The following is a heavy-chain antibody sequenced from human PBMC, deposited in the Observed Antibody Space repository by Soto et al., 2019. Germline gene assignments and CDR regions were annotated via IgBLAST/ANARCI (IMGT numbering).Heavy chain of an antibody. D-gene: IGHD7-27*01. V-gene: IGHV4-31*03. CDR3: VREDRDLTRFDS. J-gene: IGHJ4*02. Sequence: QVQLQESGPGLVKPSQTLSLTCTFSGGPISSGGYYWSWIRQHPGKGLEWIGYIYYSGSTYYNASLKSRVTISVDTSKNKFSRKLSSVTAAVTAVNYSVREDRDLTRFDSWCQGTLVTVSS. CDR2: IYYSGST. CDR1: GGPISSGGYY.